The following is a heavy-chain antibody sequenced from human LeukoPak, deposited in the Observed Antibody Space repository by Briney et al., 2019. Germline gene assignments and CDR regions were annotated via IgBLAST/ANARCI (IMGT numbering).Heavy chain of an antibody. CDR2: IKGDGIST. CDR3: ARDFSSWSNQAIDY. Sequence: GGSLRLSCAASGLTFSGYWMHWVRQAPGQGLVWVSRIKGDGISTNYADSVKGRFTISRDIAKNTLYLQMNSLRAEDTAVYYCARDFSSWSNQAIDYWGQGTLVTVSS. CDR1: GLTFSGYW. V-gene: IGHV3-74*01. D-gene: IGHD6-13*01. J-gene: IGHJ4*02.